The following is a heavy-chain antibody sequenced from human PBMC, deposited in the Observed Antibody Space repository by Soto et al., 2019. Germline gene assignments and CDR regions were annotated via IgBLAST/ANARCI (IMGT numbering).Heavy chain of an antibody. CDR1: GYSISSGHS. CDR2: IFHTGST. D-gene: IGHD6-25*01. CDR3: ATLPRLDGMDV. Sequence: LSLTCAVSGYSISSGHSWGWIRQPPGKGLEWIGSIFHTGSTYYNPPLKSRVTLSVDTSKNQFSLKLSSVTAADTAVYFCATLPRLDGMDVWGQGTTVTVSS. V-gene: IGHV4-38-2*01. J-gene: IGHJ6*02.